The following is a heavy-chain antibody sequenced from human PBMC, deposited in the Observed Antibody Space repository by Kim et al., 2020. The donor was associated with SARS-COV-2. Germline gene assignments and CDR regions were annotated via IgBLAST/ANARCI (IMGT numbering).Heavy chain of an antibody. Sequence: NPSLKGRVTIAVETSKTQFSLKLSSVTAADTAVYYCARLSAIFGVEGYDYWGQGTLVTVSS. CDR3: ARLSAIFGVEGYDY. D-gene: IGHD3-3*01. V-gene: IGHV4-39*01. J-gene: IGHJ4*02.